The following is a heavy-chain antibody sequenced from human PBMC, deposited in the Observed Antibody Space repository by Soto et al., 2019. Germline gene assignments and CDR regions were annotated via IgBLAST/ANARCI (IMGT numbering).Heavy chain of an antibody. CDR1: GFSLNTRGVG. CDR3: AHIIPRVGVGVGGMDV. CDR2: IYWDDDK. D-gene: IGHD1-26*01. J-gene: IGHJ6*02. V-gene: IGHV2-5*02. Sequence: SGPTLVNPTQTLTLTCTFSGFSLNTRGVGVGWIRQPPGKALEWLALIYWDDDKRYSPSLKTRLTITKDTSENQVVLTMTNMDPVDTATYYCAHIIPRVGVGVGGMDVWGQGTTVTVSS.